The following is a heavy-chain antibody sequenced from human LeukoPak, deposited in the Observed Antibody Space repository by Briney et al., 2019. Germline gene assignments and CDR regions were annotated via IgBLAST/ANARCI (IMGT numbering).Heavy chain of an antibody. V-gene: IGHV4-39*01. J-gene: IGHJ6*03. CDR2: IYYSGST. CDR3: ARPSGTFHYYYYMDV. CDR1: GGSISSSSYY. D-gene: IGHD3-10*01. Sequence: SETLSLTCTVSGGSISSSSYYWGWIRQPPGKGLEWIVSIYYSGSTYYNPSLKSRVTISVDTSKNQFSLKLSSVTAADTAVYYCARPSGTFHYYYYMDVWGKGTTVTVSS.